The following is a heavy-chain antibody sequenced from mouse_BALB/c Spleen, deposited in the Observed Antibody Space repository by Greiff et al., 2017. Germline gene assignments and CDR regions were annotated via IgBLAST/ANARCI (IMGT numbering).Heavy chain of an antibody. CDR2: INPSNGRT. CDR3: TRGEDVIDY. Sequence: VQLQQPGAELVKPGASVKLSCKASGYTFTSYWMHWVKQRPGQGLEWIGEINPSNGRTNYNEKFKSKATLTVDKSSSTAYMQLSSPTSEDSAVYYCTRGEDVIDYWGQGTTLTVSS. CDR1: GYTFTSYW. J-gene: IGHJ2*01. V-gene: IGHV1S81*02.